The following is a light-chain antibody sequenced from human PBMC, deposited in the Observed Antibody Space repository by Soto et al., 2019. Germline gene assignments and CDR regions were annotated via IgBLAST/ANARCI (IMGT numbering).Light chain of an antibody. CDR3: QQSFNTPVT. CDR2: GAP. Sequence: DIHMTQSPSSLSASVGDRVTITFRASRSISNYLNWYQQKTGKAPQVLIYGAPSLQSGVPSRFSASGSGTDFTLTINSLQPENFATYYCQQSFNTPVTFGQGTRLEIK. V-gene: IGKV1-39*01. CDR1: RSISNY. J-gene: IGKJ5*01.